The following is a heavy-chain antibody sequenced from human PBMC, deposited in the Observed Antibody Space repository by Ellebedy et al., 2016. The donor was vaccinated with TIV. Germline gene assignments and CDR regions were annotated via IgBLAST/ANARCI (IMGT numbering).Heavy chain of an antibody. CDR1: GGSISSYY. Sequence: MPSETLSLTCTVSGGSISSYYWSWIRQPAGKGLEWIGRIYTSGSTNYNPSPKSRVTMSVDTSKNQFSLKLSSATDADTAVYYCARDWTRNGGLSVSWFDPWGQGALVIVSS. J-gene: IGHJ5*02. D-gene: IGHD3/OR15-3a*01. CDR3: ARDWTRNGGLSVSWFDP. CDR2: IYTSGST. V-gene: IGHV4-4*07.